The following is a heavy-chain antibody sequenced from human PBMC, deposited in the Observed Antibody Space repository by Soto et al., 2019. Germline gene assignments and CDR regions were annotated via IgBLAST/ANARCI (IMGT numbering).Heavy chain of an antibody. D-gene: IGHD2-21*02. CDR1: GFTFSSYA. Sequence: QVQLVESGGGVVQPGRSLRLSCAASGFTFSSYAMHWVRQAPGKGLEWVAVISYDGSNKYYADSVKDRFTISRDNSKNTLYLQMNSLRAEDTAVYYCAANGGVVVTAPDAFDIWGQGTMVTVSS. V-gene: IGHV3-30-3*01. CDR2: ISYDGSNK. CDR3: AANGGVVVTAPDAFDI. J-gene: IGHJ3*02.